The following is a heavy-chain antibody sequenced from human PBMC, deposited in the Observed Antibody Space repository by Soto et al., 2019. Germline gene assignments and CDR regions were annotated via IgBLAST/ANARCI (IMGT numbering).Heavy chain of an antibody. V-gene: IGHV4-59*01. J-gene: IGHJ3*02. Sequence: SEILSVTCTVSGGSISSYCGSWIRQPPGKGLEWIGYIYYSGSTNYNPSLKSRVTISVDTSKNQFSLKLSSVTAADTAVYYCARSWVVAATLYGAFDIWGQGPMVTVSS. CDR1: GGSISSYC. CDR2: IYYSGST. CDR3: ARSWVVAATLYGAFDI. D-gene: IGHD2-15*01.